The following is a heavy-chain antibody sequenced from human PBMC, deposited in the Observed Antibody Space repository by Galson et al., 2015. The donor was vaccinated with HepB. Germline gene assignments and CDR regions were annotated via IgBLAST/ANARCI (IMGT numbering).Heavy chain of an antibody. V-gene: IGHV3-11*01. J-gene: IGHJ5*02. CDR1: GFSFIDYN. CDR3: ARAAGWFDP. D-gene: IGHD3-10*01. Sequence: SLRLSCAASGFSFIDYNMAWIRQAPGKGLEWVSQITGSGTTDYTDSVKGRFTISRDNTKNSLYLQMNSLRAEDTAVYYCARAAGWFDPWGQGTQVTVSS. CDR2: ITGSGTT.